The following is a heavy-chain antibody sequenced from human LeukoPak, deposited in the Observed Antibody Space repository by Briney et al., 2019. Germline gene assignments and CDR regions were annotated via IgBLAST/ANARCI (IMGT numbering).Heavy chain of an antibody. CDR1: VFTLSRNY. D-gene: IGHD3-22*01. Sequence: PGWSLRLSCAPSVFTLSRNYMRWVREAPGNGLESVSVIYSGGGTYYADSVKGRFTISRDNSKNTLYLQMNSLRAEDTAVYYCAKDRHYYDSSGQPIRGQGTLVTVSS. V-gene: IGHV3-53*01. CDR2: IYSGGGT. J-gene: IGHJ4*02. CDR3: AKDRHYYDSSGQPI.